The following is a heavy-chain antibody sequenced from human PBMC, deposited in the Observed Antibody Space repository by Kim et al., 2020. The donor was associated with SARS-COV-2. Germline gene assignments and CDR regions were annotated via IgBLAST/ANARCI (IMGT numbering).Heavy chain of an antibody. CDR2: INPSGGST. CDR1: GYTFTSYY. D-gene: IGHD3-22*01. J-gene: IGHJ4*02. V-gene: IGHV1-46*01. Sequence: ASVKVSCKASGYTFTSYYMHWVRQAPGQGLEWMGIINPSGGSTSYAQKFQGRVTMNRDTSTSTVDMELSSLRSEDTAVYYLAREYYDSSGYPRYYFDYWGQGTLFTLSS. CDR3: AREYYDSSGYPRYYFDY.